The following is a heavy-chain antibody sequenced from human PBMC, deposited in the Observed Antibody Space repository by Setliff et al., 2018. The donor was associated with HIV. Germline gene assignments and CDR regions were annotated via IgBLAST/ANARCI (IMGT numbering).Heavy chain of an antibody. CDR1: GYTFTTYG. J-gene: IGHJ6*02. CDR2: ISPYIGHT. Sequence: VSCKASGYTFTTYGISWVRQAPGHGLEWMGWISPYIGHTNYAQNFQGRVTMTIDTSTSTAYRELRSLRSDDTAVYFCARLGSGWSDSYYYAMDVWGQGTTVTVSS. V-gene: IGHV1-18*01. D-gene: IGHD6-19*01. CDR3: ARLGSGWSDSYYYAMDV.